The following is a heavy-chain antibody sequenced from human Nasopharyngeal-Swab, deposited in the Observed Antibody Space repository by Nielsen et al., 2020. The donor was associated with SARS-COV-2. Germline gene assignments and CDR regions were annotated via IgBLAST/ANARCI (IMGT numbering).Heavy chain of an antibody. CDR1: GYTFASYA. J-gene: IGHJ6*02. V-gene: IGHV7-4-1*02. CDR3: ARARGQPHNYYYYGMDV. Sequence: SVKVSCKASGYTFASYAMNWVRQAPGQGLEWMGWINTNTGNPTYAQGFTGRFVFSLDTSVSTAYLQISSLKAEDTAVYYCARARGQPHNYYYYGMDVWGQGTTVTVSS. CDR2: INTNTGNP.